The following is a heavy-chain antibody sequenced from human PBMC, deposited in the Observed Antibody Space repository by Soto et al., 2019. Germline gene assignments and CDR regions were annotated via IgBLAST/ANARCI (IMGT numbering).Heavy chain of an antibody. Sequence: ASETLSLTCTVSGGSISSYYWSWIRQPPGKGLEWIGYIYYSGSTNYNPSLKSRVTISVDTSKNQFSLKLSSVTAADTAVYYCARSRAKYSSSWYEFDYWGQGTLVTVSS. CDR1: GGSISSYY. V-gene: IGHV4-59*08. J-gene: IGHJ4*02. D-gene: IGHD6-13*01. CDR2: IYYSGST. CDR3: ARSRAKYSSSWYEFDY.